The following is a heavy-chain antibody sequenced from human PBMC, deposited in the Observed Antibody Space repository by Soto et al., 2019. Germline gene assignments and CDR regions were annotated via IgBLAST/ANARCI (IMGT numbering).Heavy chain of an antibody. CDR2: ISATGATT. J-gene: IGHJ1*01. CDR3: AKGRKATEKDIAVSLAAESRIQR. Sequence: AGSLRLSCVASGFTLSDYAMTWVRQAPETVLEWVSVISATGATTYYPDHRRGRFTISRANSRNTLNLQRNDLGVEKTAGNCYAKGRKATEKDIAVSLAAESRIQRWGQSTLVTVSS. CDR1: GFTLSDYA. D-gene: IGHD2-15*01. V-gene: IGHV3-23*01.